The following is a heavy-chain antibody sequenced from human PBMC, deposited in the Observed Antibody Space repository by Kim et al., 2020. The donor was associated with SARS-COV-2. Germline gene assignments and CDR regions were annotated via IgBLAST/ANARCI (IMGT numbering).Heavy chain of an antibody. Sequence: ASVKVSCKASGYTFTGYYMHWVRQAPGQGLEWMGRINPNSGGTNYAQKFQGRVTMTRDTSISTAYMELSRLRSDDTAVYYCARDGDSSSSSRNYYGMDVWGQGTTVTVSS. D-gene: IGHD6-13*01. CDR3: ARDGDSSSSSRNYYGMDV. CDR2: INPNSGGT. V-gene: IGHV1-2*06. J-gene: IGHJ6*02. CDR1: GYTFTGYY.